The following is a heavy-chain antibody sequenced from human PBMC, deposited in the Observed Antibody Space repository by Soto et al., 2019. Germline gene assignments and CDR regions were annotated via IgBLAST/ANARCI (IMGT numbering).Heavy chain of an antibody. V-gene: IGHV4-39*01. CDR2: IYYSGST. J-gene: IGHJ6*02. Sequence: QLQLQESGPGLVKPSETLSLTCTVSGGSISSSSYYWGWIRQPPGKGLEWIGSIYYSGSTYYNPSLRSRVPLSVDTSKNPFSLKLSSVTAADTAVYDCARPPHYAPWVNYGMDVWGQGTTVTVSS. D-gene: IGHD3-16*01. CDR1: GGSISSSSYY. CDR3: ARPPHYAPWVNYGMDV.